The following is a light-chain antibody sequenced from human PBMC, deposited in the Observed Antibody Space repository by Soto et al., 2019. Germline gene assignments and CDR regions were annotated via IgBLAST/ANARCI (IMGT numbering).Light chain of an antibody. J-gene: IGKJ1*01. CDR3: QQYNNWPPDRT. CDR1: QSVGSN. V-gene: IGKV3-15*01. Sequence: EIVMTQSTATLSVSPGERATLSCRASQSVGSNLAWYQQKPGQALRLLIYGASTRATGIPARFSGSGSGTEFTLTISSLQSEDFAIYFCQQYNNWPPDRTFGQGTKVEIK. CDR2: GAS.